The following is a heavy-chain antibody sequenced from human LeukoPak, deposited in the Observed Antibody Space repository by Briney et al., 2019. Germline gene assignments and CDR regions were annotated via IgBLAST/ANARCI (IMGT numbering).Heavy chain of an antibody. CDR3: ARGNRGNYYYGMDV. J-gene: IGHJ6*02. V-gene: IGHV3-64*02. CDR2: ISSYGDST. CDR1: GFTFSSYA. Sequence: GGSLRLSCAASGFTFSSYAMHWVRQAPGKGLEYVSAISSYGDSTYCADSVKGRFTISRDNSKKTLYLEMGSLRAEDMAVYYCARGNRGNYYYGMDVWGQGTTVTVSS.